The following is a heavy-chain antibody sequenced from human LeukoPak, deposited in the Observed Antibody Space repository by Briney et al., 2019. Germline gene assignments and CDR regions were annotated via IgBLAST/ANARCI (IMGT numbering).Heavy chain of an antibody. D-gene: IGHD3-10*01. CDR3: AKDSRGTYFDY. CDR1: GFTFDDYA. J-gene: IGHJ4*02. CDR2: ISWNSGSI. V-gene: IGHV3-9*03. Sequence: PGGPLRLSCAASGFTFDDYAMHWVRQAPGEGLEWVSGISWNSGSIGYADSVKGRFTISRDNAKNSLYLQMNSLRAEDMALYYCAKDSRGTYFDYWGQGTLVTVSS.